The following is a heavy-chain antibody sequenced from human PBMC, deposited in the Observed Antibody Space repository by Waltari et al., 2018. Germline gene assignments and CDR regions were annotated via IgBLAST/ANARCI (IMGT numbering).Heavy chain of an antibody. J-gene: IGHJ4*02. CDR1: GLTVCSNY. D-gene: IGHD5-12*01. CDR2: IYSGGST. V-gene: IGHV3-53*01. Sequence: EVQLVESGGGLIQPGGYLRLSCAASGLTVCSNYLSWVRQAPGKGLEWVSIIYSGGSTYYADSVKGRFTISRDNSKNTLYLQMNSLRAEDTAVYYCARAVRGYYFDYWGQGTLVTVSS. CDR3: ARAVRGYYFDY.